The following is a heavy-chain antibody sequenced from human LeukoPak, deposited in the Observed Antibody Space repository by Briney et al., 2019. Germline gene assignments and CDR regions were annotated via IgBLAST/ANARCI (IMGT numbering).Heavy chain of an antibody. CDR3: ARASYSYDISGWVPFDY. V-gene: IGHV4-38-2*02. D-gene: IGHD3-22*01. Sequence: SETLSLTCTVSGYSISSGYYWGWIRQPPGKGLEWIGSIYHSGSTYYNPSLKSRVTISVDTSKNQFSLRLSSVTAADTAVYYCARASYSYDISGWVPFDYWGQGTLVTVSS. CDR2: IYHSGST. J-gene: IGHJ4*02. CDR1: GYSISSGYY.